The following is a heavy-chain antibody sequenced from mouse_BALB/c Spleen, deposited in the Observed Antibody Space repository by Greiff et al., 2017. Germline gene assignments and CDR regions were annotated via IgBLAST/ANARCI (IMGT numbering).Heavy chain of an antibody. CDR1: GYTFTSYW. V-gene: IGHV1-87*01. J-gene: IGHJ4*01. CDR3: ASTPYYAMDY. Sequence: QVQLKQSGAELARPGASVKLSCKASGYTFTSYWMQWVKQRPGQGLEWIGAIYPGDGDTRYTQKFKGKATLTADKSSSTAYMQLSSLASEDSAVYYCASTPYYAMDYWGQGTSVTVSS. CDR2: IYPGDGDT.